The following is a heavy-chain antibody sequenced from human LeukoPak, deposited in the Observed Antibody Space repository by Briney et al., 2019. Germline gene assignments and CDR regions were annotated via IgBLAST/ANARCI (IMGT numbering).Heavy chain of an antibody. J-gene: IGHJ3*02. D-gene: IGHD1-26*01. CDR1: GFTFSSYE. CDR2: ISSSGSTI. V-gene: IGHV3-48*03. CDR3: ARVNSGSSRTSAFDI. Sequence: GGSLRLSCAASGFTFSSYEMNWVRQAPGKGLEWVSYISSSGSTIYYADSVKGRFTISRDNAKNSLYLQMNSLRAEDTAVYYCARVNSGSSRTSAFDIWGQGTMVTVSS.